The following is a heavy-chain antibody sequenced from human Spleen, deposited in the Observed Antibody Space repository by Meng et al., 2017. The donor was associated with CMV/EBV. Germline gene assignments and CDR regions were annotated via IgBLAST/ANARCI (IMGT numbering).Heavy chain of an antibody. Sequence: ASVKVSCKASGYTFTAHYFHWVRQAPGQGLEWMGWIHPHRGDTNYAQQFQGRVTLTRDTSINTGYMELSSLRSEDTAIYYCTRGRGSTHKGNWFDPWGQGTLVTVSS. CDR3: TRGRGSTHKGNWFDP. V-gene: IGHV1-2*02. D-gene: IGHD3-10*01. CDR1: GYTFTAHY. J-gene: IGHJ5*02. CDR2: IHPHRGDT.